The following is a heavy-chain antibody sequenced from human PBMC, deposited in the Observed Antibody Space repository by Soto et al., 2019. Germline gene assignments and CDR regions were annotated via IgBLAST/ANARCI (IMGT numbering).Heavy chain of an antibody. D-gene: IGHD3-3*01. V-gene: IGHV3-21*01. Sequence: EVQLVESGGGLGKPGESLRLSCAASGFIFSSYSMNWVRQAPGKGLEWVSSISTTSSFTFYADSVKGRFTISRDNAKNSLYLQMNSLRVEDTAVYYCVRDFGHGYYLDYWGRGTLVTVSS. CDR1: GFIFSSYS. J-gene: IGHJ4*02. CDR3: VRDFGHGYYLDY. CDR2: ISTTSSFT.